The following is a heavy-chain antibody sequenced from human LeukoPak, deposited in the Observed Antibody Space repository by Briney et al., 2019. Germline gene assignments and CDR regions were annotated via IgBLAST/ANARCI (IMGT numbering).Heavy chain of an antibody. CDR2: ISSSSSTI. J-gene: IGHJ4*02. D-gene: IGHD4-23*01. CDR3: AKSVCCDYGGNLDY. Sequence: PGGSLRLSCAASGFTFSSYEMNWVRQAPGKGLEWVSYISSSSSTIYYADSVKGRFTISRDNAKNSLYLQMNSLRDEDTAVYYCAKSVCCDYGGNLDYWGQGTLVTVSS. CDR1: GFTFSSYE. V-gene: IGHV3-48*02.